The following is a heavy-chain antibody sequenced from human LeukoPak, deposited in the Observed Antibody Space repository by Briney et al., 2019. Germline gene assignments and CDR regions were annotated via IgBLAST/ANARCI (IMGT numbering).Heavy chain of an antibody. CDR1: GFTLSSYA. D-gene: IGHD2-15*01. Sequence: SGGSLRLSCAASGFTLSSYAMSWVRQAPGKGLEWVSAIGGSGGSTDYADSVKGRFTIYSDNSKNTLYLQMHSLRAEDTAVYYCANEAADLPDYWGQGTPVTVSS. CDR3: ANEAADLPDY. J-gene: IGHJ4*02. CDR2: IGGSGGST. V-gene: IGHV3-23*01.